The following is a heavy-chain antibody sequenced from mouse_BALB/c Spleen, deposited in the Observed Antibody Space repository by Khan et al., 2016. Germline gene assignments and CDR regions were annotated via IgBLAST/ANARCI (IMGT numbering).Heavy chain of an antibody. CDR1: GFDFRRYW. Sequence: EVKLIESGGGLVQPGGFLKLSCAASGFDFRRYWMSWVRQAPGKGLEWIGQIHPDSSTINYTPSLKDKFIISRDNAKNTLYLQMSKVRSEDTALYYCAAYFRYVYYAMDYWGQGTSVTVSS. CDR2: IHPDSSTI. J-gene: IGHJ4*01. D-gene: IGHD2-14*01. V-gene: IGHV4-1*02. CDR3: AAYFRYVYYAMDY.